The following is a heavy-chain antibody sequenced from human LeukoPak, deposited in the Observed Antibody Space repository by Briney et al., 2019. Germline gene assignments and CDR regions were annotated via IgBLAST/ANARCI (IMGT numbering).Heavy chain of an antibody. D-gene: IGHD5-12*01. CDR2: ISAYNGNT. CDR3: AREIVATISGDAFDI. Sequence: ASVKVSCKASGYTFTSYGISWVRQAPGQGLEWMGWISAYNGNTNYAQKFQGRVTMTTDTSTSTAYMELRSLRSDDTAVYYCAREIVATISGDAFDIWGQGTMVTVSS. CDR1: GYTFTSYG. V-gene: IGHV1-18*01. J-gene: IGHJ3*02.